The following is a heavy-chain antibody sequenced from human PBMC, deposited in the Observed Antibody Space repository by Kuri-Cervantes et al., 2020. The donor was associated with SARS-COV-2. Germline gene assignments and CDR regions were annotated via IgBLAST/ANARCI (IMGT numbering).Heavy chain of an antibody. CDR3: AKAYDPYGMDV. D-gene: IGHD5-12*01. CDR2: ISYDGSNK. J-gene: IGHJ6*02. Sequence: LKISWAASGFTFSSYGMHWVSQAPGKGLEWVAVISYDGSNKYYADSVKGRFTISRDNSKNTLYLQMNSLRAEDTAVYYCAKAYDPYGMDVWGQGTTVTVSS. V-gene: IGHV3-30*18. CDR1: GFTFSSYG.